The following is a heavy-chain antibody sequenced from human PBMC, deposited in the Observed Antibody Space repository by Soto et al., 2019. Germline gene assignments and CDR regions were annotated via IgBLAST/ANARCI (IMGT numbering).Heavy chain of an antibody. D-gene: IGHD6-19*01. CDR2: INAGNGDT. CDR1: GYTFTSYA. CDR3: TRDPATYSSGYDY. J-gene: IGHJ4*02. V-gene: IGHV1-3*01. Sequence: ASVKVSCKASGYTFTSYAIHWVRQAPGQRLEWMGWINAGNGDTKYSQKLQGRVTITRDTSATTAYVELSSLTSEDTAVYYCTRDPATYSSGYDYWGQGNPVTVSS.